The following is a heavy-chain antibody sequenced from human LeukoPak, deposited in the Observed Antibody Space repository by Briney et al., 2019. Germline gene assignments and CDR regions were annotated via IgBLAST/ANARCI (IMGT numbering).Heavy chain of an antibody. CDR3: AGGTIVGGFDP. CDR2: INRSGST. Sequence: SETLSLTCAVYGGSFSGYYWSWIRQPPGKGLEWIGEINRSGSTNYNPSLKSRVTISVDTSKNQFSLKLSSVTAADTAVYYCAGGTIVGGFDPWGQGTLVTVSS. CDR1: GGSFSGYY. D-gene: IGHD2-15*01. J-gene: IGHJ5*02. V-gene: IGHV4-34*01.